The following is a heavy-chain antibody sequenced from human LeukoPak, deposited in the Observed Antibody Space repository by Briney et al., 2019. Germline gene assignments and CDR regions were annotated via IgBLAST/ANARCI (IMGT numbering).Heavy chain of an antibody. V-gene: IGHV5-51*01. Sequence: PGESLRISCMASGYSFTTYWNAWVRQMPGKGLEWMGIIYPGASEIRYSPSFQGQVTISADTSISTAYLQWSSLKTSDTAMYYCARASRDGYNQNFDFWGQGTLVTVSS. CDR3: ARASRDGYNQNFDF. CDR1: GYSFTTYW. CDR2: IYPGASEI. J-gene: IGHJ4*02. D-gene: IGHD5-24*01.